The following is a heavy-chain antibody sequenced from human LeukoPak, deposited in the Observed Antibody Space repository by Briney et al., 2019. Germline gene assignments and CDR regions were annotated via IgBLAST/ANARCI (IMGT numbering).Heavy chain of an antibody. D-gene: IGHD2-2*01. Sequence: GGSLRLSCAASGFTFSSYAMSWVRQAPGKGLEWVANIKQDGSEKYYVDSVKGRFTISRDNAKNSLYLQMNSLRVEDTAVYYCARDDVPPEYFQHWGQGTLVTVSS. CDR2: IKQDGSEK. CDR3: ARDDVPPEYFQH. CDR1: GFTFSSYA. V-gene: IGHV3-7*01. J-gene: IGHJ1*01.